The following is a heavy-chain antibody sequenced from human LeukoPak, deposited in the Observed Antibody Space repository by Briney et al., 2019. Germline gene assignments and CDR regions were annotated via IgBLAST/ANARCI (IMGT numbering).Heavy chain of an antibody. CDR1: GFTFSSYG. Sequence: GGSLRLSCAASGFTFSSYGMHWVRQAPGKGLEWVAFIRYDGSNKYYADSVKGRFTISRDNSKNTLYLQMNTLRAEDTAVYYCAKASRFGYSYGPREYFYYMDVWGKGTTVTISS. CDR2: IRYDGSNK. D-gene: IGHD5-18*01. J-gene: IGHJ6*03. CDR3: AKASRFGYSYGPREYFYYMDV. V-gene: IGHV3-30*02.